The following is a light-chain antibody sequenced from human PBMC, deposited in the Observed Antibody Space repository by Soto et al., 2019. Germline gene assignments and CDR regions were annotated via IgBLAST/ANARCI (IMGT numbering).Light chain of an antibody. CDR3: QQYGGSPPWT. Sequence: IGFAPSPATLSFSPGERATNSCRALHSVANNYLAWYQQKHGQAPRLIIFAASSRATGVPHRFTASGSGTDFTLTISRVEPEDFAVYFCQQYGGSPPWTFGQGTKVDIK. V-gene: IGKV3-20*01. CDR1: HSVANNY. CDR2: AAS. J-gene: IGKJ1*01.